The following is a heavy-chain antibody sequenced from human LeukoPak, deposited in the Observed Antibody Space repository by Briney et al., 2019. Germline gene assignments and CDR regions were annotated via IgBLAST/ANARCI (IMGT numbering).Heavy chain of an antibody. J-gene: IGHJ5*02. CDR1: GFTFSHYA. CDR2: IWSDGTNQ. Sequence: GGSLTLSCAASGFTFSHYAMHWVRQAPGKGLEWVAVIWSDGTNQYYADSVKGRFTISRDNSKNTLYLQMNSLRAEDTAVYYCAKDTGVRGVYNWFDPWGQGTLVTVSS. D-gene: IGHD3-10*01. V-gene: IGHV3-30*02. CDR3: AKDTGVRGVYNWFDP.